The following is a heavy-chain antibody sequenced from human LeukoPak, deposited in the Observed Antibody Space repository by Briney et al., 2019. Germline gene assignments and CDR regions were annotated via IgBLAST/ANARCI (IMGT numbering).Heavy chain of an antibody. V-gene: IGHV1-18*01. CDR3: ARDYYDSSGYYYRYYYYGMDV. CDR1: GYTFTSYG. D-gene: IGHD3-22*01. Sequence: ASVKVSCKASGYTFTSYGISWVRQAPGQGLEWMGWISAYNGNTNYAQKLQGRVTMTTDTSTSTAYMELRNLRSDDTAVYYCARDYYDSSGYYYRYYYYGMDVWGQGTTVTVSS. J-gene: IGHJ6*02. CDR2: ISAYNGNT.